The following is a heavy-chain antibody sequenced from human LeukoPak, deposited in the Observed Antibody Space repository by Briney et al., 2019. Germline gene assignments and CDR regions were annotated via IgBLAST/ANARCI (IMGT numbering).Heavy chain of an antibody. V-gene: IGHV3-23*01. D-gene: IGHD2-15*01. J-gene: IGHJ4*02. Sequence: PGGSLRLSCAASGFTFSSYAMSWVRQAPGKGLKWVSAISGSGGSTYYADSVKGRFTISRDNSKNTLYLQMNSLRAEDTAVYYCAKVFEDIVVVVAAIFDYWGQGTLVTVSS. CDR1: GFTFSSYA. CDR3: AKVFEDIVVVVAAIFDY. CDR2: ISGSGGST.